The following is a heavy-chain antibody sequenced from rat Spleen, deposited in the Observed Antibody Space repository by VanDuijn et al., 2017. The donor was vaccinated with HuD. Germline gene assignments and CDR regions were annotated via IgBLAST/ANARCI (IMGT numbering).Heavy chain of an antibody. J-gene: IGHJ3*01. Sequence: EVQLVESGGGLVQPGRSLKLSCVASGFTFNNYWMTWIRQAPGKGLEWVASITNTGGGTYYPDSVKGRFTISRDNAKSTLYLKMNSLRSEDTATYFCTRDLSAPSHNFNWFAYWGQGTLVTVSS. V-gene: IGHV5-31*01. CDR3: TRDLSAPSHNFNWFAY. CDR1: GFTFNNYW. CDR2: ITNTGGGT. D-gene: IGHD1-4*01.